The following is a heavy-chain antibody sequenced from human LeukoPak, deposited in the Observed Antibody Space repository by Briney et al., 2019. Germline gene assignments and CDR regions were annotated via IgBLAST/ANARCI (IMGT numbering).Heavy chain of an antibody. J-gene: IGHJ4*02. CDR3: ARDPHSTNYDFWSGYRYGRFDY. D-gene: IGHD3-3*01. V-gene: IGHV3-21*01. Sequence: GGSLRLSCGASGFTFSSYSMNWVRQAPGKGLEWVSSISSSSSYIYYADSVKGRFTISRDNAKNSLYLQMNSLRAEDTAVYYCARDPHSTNYDFWSGYRYGRFDYWGQGTLVTVSS. CDR2: ISSSSSYI. CDR1: GFTFSSYS.